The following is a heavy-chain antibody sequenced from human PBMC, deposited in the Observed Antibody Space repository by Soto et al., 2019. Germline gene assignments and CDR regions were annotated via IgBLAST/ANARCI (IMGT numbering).Heavy chain of an antibody. J-gene: IGHJ5*02. CDR1: GGSISSSNW. V-gene: IGHV4-4*02. Sequence: QVQLQESGPGLVKPSGTLSLTCAVSGGSISSSNWWSWVRQPPGKGLEWIGEIYHSGSTNYNPSLKSRVTISVDKSKNQFSLKLSSVTAADTAVYYCARVVRFLEWLARNYAKKGWFDPWGQGTLVTVSS. CDR3: ARVVRFLEWLARNYAKKGWFDP. CDR2: IYHSGST. D-gene: IGHD3-3*01.